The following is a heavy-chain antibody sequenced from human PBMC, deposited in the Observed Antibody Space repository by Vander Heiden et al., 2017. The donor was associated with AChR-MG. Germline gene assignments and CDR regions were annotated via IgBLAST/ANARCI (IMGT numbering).Heavy chain of an antibody. J-gene: IGHJ4*02. Sequence: QVQPVQSGAEVKKPGSSVPVCCKASEGTFSSYATRWVRQPPGQGLEWMGAIIPIFGTAHYAQKFQGRVTITADKSPSTAYMELSRMRPEHTAMYYCARCRLATKDYFDYWGQVTLVDVSS. CDR2: IIPIFGTA. V-gene: IGHV1-69*06. CDR3: ARCRLATKDYFDY. CDR1: EGTFSSYA. D-gene: IGHD1-26*01.